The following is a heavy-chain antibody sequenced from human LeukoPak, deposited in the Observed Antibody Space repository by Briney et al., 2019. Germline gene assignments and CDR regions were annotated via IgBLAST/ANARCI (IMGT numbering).Heavy chain of an antibody. CDR2: IYPSDSYN. Sequence: ESLKISCNGSGYSFTNYWNGRVRQMPRKGVEWMGIIYPSDSYNRYSPSFQGQVSMSADKSINTAYLQWSSLKASDTAIYFCARNNSGASGDGMFVCGEGAAVTVSS. CDR1: GYSFTNYW. CDR3: ARNNSGASGDGMFV. D-gene: IGHD4/OR15-4a*01. J-gene: IGHJ6*04. V-gene: IGHV5-51*01.